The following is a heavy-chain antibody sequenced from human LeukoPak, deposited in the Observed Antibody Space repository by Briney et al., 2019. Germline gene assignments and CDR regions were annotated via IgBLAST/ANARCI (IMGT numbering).Heavy chain of an antibody. J-gene: IGHJ4*02. CDR1: GGSFSGYY. CDR2: INHGGST. V-gene: IGHV4-34*01. Sequence: SETLSLTCAVYGGSFSGYYWSWIRQPPGKGLEWIGEINHGGSTNYNPSLKSRVTISVDTSKNQFSLNLSSVTAADTAVYYCARGRGYDFWSAYQSDYWGQGTLVTVSS. CDR3: ARGRGYDFWSAYQSDY. D-gene: IGHD3-3*01.